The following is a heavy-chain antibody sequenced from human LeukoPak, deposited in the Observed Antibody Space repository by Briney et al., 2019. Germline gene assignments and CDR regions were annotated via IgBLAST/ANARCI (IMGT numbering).Heavy chain of an antibody. Sequence: SETLSLTCTVSGGSISSSYSYWGWIRQPRGKGLEWIGNIYYSGSTYYSPSLTSRVTVSVDTSENQFSLKLSSVTAADTAVYYCARAHSIASYYYGVDVWGQGTTVTVSS. V-gene: IGHV4-39*07. CDR1: GGSISSSYSY. D-gene: IGHD2/OR15-2a*01. CDR3: ARAHSIASYYYGVDV. J-gene: IGHJ6*02. CDR2: IYYSGST.